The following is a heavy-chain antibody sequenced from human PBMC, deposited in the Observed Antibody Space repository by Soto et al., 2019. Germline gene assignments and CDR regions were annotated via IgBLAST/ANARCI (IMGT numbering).Heavy chain of an antibody. V-gene: IGHV3-21*01. CDR3: ARDTASPDYGDFPYYFDY. J-gene: IGHJ4*02. Sequence: GGSLRLSCAASVFTFSSYSMNWVRQAPGKGLEWVSSISSSSSYIYYADSVKGRFTISRDNAKNSLYLQMNSLRAEDTAVYYCARDTASPDYGDFPYYFDYWGQGTLVTVSS. CDR1: VFTFSSYS. CDR2: ISSSSSYI. D-gene: IGHD4-17*01.